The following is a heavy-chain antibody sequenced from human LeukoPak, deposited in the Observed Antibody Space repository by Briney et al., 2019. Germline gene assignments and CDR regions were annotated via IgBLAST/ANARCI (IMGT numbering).Heavy chain of an antibody. CDR2: ISFDGTNK. CDR1: GFTFSNSA. J-gene: IGHJ4*02. D-gene: IGHD2-2*01. CDR3: VTGCSIDYSGTSCQYNDY. V-gene: IGHV3-30-3*01. Sequence: PGRSLRLSCAASGFTFSNSAMHWVRQAPGKGLEWVAVISFDGTNKYYADSVKGRFTISRDNSKNTVYVQMSSLRGDDSGVYYCVTGCSIDYSGTSCQYNDYWGQGTLVTVSS.